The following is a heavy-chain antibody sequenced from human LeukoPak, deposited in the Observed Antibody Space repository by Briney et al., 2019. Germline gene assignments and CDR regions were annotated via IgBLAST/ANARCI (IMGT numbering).Heavy chain of an antibody. Sequence: SETLSLTCTVSGVSIRSYYWSWVRQPPGKGLEWMGYIHYTGSTTYNPSLKNRVTISVDTSRNQFSLKLSSVTAADTAVYYCARDMVDRDMVKSLGWFDPWGQGTLVTVSS. CDR1: GVSIRSYY. V-gene: IGHV4-59*01. J-gene: IGHJ5*02. CDR3: ARDMVDRDMVKSLGWFDP. D-gene: IGHD5-18*01. CDR2: IHYTGST.